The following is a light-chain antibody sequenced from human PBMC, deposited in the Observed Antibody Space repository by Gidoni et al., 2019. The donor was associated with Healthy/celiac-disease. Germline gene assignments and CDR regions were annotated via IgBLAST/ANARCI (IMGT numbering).Light chain of an antibody. V-gene: IGKV1-5*03. Sequence: DIQMTQSPSTLSASVGDRVTITCRASQSISSWLAWYQQKPGKAPKLLIYKESSLESGVPSRFSGSGSGTEFTLTISSLQPDDFATYYCQQYNSYSRRTFGGGTKVEIK. J-gene: IGKJ4*01. CDR3: QQYNSYSRRT. CDR1: QSISSW. CDR2: KES.